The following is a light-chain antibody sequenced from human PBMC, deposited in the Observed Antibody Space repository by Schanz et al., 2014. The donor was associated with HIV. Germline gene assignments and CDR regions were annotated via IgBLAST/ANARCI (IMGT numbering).Light chain of an antibody. V-gene: IGKV1-5*03. Sequence: DIQMTQSPSTLSASVGDRVTITCRASQSISAWLAWYQQKPGKAPRLLIYKASTLEGGVPSRFSGSGSGTSFTLTITSLQPDDFATYYCQQCVTYPYTFGQGTKLEIK. CDR3: QQCVTYPYT. J-gene: IGKJ2*01. CDR1: QSISAW. CDR2: KAS.